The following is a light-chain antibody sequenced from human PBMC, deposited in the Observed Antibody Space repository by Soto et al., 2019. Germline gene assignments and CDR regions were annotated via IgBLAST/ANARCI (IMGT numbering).Light chain of an antibody. V-gene: IGKV3-20*01. J-gene: IGKJ1*01. Sequence: ALSLSPGARASFSWGGGTRVCSACQRVSSSSLAWYQQTPGQAPRLLIYGASSRATGIPDRFGGSGSGTDFTLTISSLEPEDFAVYYCQQYSSSPPFTFGQGTKVDIK. CDR3: QQYSSSPPFT. CDR2: GAS. CDR1: QRVSSSS.